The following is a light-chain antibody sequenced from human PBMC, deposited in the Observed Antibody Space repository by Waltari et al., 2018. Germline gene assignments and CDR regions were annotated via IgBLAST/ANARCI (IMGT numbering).Light chain of an antibody. J-gene: IGKJ2*01. CDR3: LQGYYYHT. V-gene: IGKV1-39*01. CDR2: VAS. CDR1: PHISNY. Sequence: DIQMTQSPSSLSASVGDRVTITCRASPHISNYLSWYQQKPGKTPKLLIYVASSLQSGVPSRFSGSGSGTDFTLTISSLQPEDFATYYCLQGYYYHTFGQGTKLEVK.